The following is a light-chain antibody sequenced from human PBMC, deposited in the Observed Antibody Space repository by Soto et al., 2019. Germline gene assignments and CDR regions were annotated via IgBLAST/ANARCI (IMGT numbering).Light chain of an antibody. V-gene: IGKV1-5*01. CDR3: QQYNNYPRT. Sequence: DIQMARCPAKMCAYLGATETITHQASESIRTWLAWYQHKPGKAPKXLIYDASSLESGVPSRFSGSGSGTEYTLTISNLQPDDVATYVCQQYNNYPRTLGQGTKVDIK. CDR1: ESIRTW. CDR2: DAS. J-gene: IGKJ1*01.